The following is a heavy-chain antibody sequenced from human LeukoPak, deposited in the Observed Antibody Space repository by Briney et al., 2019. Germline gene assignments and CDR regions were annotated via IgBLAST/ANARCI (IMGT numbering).Heavy chain of an antibody. CDR3: ARQSRRYYGSGSYVG. J-gene: IGHJ4*02. D-gene: IGHD3-10*01. CDR2: INHSGST. Sequence: SETLSLTCAVYGGSFSGYYWSWIRQPPGKGLEWIGEINHSGSTNYNPSLKSRVTISVDTSKNQFSLKLSSVTAADTAVYYCARQSRRYYGSGSYVGWGQGTLVTVSS. V-gene: IGHV4-34*01. CDR1: GGSFSGYY.